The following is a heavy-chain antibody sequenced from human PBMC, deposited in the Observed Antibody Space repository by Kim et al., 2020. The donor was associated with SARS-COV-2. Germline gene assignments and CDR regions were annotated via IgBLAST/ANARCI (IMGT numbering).Heavy chain of an antibody. CDR3: ARDGGGSIAARPGDYYYGMDV. J-gene: IGHJ6*02. Sequence: GGSLRLSCAASGFTFSSYGMHWVRQAPGKGLEWVAVIWYDGSNKYYADSVKGRFTISRDNSKNTLYLQMNSLRAEDTAVYYCARDGGGSIAARPGDYYYGMDVWGQGTTVTVSS. D-gene: IGHD6-6*01. CDR1: GFTFSSYG. CDR2: IWYDGSNK. V-gene: IGHV3-33*01.